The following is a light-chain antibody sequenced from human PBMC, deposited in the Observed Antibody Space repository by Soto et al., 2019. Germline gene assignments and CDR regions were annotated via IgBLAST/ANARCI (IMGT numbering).Light chain of an antibody. CDR1: QSISSSY. CDR3: QQRSDWPWT. Sequence: VFTRSPDTRSLSPGERANLSWGASQSISSSYLAWYQQKPGQAPRLLMYEASNRATGIPARFSGGGSGTDFTLTISSLEPEDFAVYYCQQRSDWPWTFGQGTKVDIK. J-gene: IGKJ1*01. CDR2: EAS. V-gene: IGKV3D-20*02.